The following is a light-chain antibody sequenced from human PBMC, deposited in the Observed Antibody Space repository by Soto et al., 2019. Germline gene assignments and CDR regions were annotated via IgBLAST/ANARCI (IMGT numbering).Light chain of an antibody. J-gene: IGKJ1*01. CDR1: QTITT. Sequence: EIVLTQSPATLSLSPGERATLSCRASQTITTLAWYQRKPGQAPRLLIYDASNRATGIPARFSGSGSGTDFTLTISDVQPEDFAVYYCHQRQSWPRTFGQGTKWIS. CDR3: HQRQSWPRT. V-gene: IGKV3-11*01. CDR2: DAS.